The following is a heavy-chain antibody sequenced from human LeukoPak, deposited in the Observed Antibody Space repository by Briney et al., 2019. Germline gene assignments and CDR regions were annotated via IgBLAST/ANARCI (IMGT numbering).Heavy chain of an antibody. Sequence: ASVKVSCKASGYTFTSYGISWVRQAPGQGLEWMGWISAYNGNTNYAQKLQGRVTMTTDTSTSTAYMELRSLRSDDTAVYYCARVPTLSYCYDSSGYCDYWGQGTLVTVSS. V-gene: IGHV1-18*01. J-gene: IGHJ4*02. CDR2: ISAYNGNT. D-gene: IGHD3-22*01. CDR1: GYTFTSYG. CDR3: ARVPTLSYCYDSSGYCDY.